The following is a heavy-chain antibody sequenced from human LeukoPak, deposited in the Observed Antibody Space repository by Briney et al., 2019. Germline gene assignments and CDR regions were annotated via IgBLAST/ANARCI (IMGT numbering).Heavy chain of an antibody. CDR3: AKGLFYDSSGQAFDY. J-gene: IGHJ4*02. CDR1: GFTFSSYA. CDR2: ISVSGDST. V-gene: IGHV3-23*01. D-gene: IGHD3-22*01. Sequence: GGSLRLSCAASGFTFSSYAMTWVRQAPGKGLEWVSGISVSGDSTFYADSVKGRFTVSRGNSKNTLYLQMNSLRAEDTAVYYCAKGLFYDSSGQAFDYWGQGTLVTVSS.